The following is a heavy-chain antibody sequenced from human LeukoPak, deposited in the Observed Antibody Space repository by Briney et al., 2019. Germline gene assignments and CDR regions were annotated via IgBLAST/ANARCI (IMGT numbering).Heavy chain of an antibody. D-gene: IGHD3-22*01. J-gene: IGHJ4*02. Sequence: PGGSLRLSCAVSDFIVSSNYMSWVRQAPGKGLEWVSSISSSSYINYADSVKGRFTISRDNAKNSLYLQMNSVRAEDTAVYYCARSNGIVAVIKSAVAYYFDYWGQGTLVTVSS. V-gene: IGHV3-69-1*01. CDR3: ARSNGIVAVIKSAVAYYFDY. CDR2: ISSSSYI. CDR1: DFIVSSNY.